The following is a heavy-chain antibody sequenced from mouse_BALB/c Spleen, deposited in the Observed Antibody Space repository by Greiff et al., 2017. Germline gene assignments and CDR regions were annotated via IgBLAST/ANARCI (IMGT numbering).Heavy chain of an antibody. V-gene: IGHV3-6*02. CDR2: ISYDGSN. CDR1: GYSFTSGYY. J-gene: IGHJ1*01. D-gene: IGHD2-1*01. Sequence: EVKLQESGPGLVKPSQSLSLTCSVTGYSFTSGYYWNWLRPLTGNILEWMGYISYDGSNNYNPSLKNRISITRDTSKNQFFLKLNSVTTEDTATYDCARDQAEYGNCDWYFDVWGAGTTVTVSS. CDR3: ARDQAEYGNCDWYFDV.